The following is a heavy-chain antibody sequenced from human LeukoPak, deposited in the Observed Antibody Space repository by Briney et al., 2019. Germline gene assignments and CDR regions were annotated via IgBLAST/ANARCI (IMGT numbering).Heavy chain of an antibody. Sequence: SETLSLTCTVSGGSISSSSYYWGWIRQPPGKGLEWIGSIYYSGSTYYNPSLKSQVTISVDTSKNQFSLKLSSVTAADTAVYYCAAVVPAAIFDPGNWFDPWGQGTLVTVSS. D-gene: IGHD2-2*02. CDR1: GGSISSSSYY. CDR2: IYYSGST. CDR3: AAVVPAAIFDPGNWFDP. J-gene: IGHJ5*02. V-gene: IGHV4-39*07.